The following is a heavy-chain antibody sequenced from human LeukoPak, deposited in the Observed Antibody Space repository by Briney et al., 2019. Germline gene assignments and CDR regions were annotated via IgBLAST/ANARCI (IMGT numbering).Heavy chain of an antibody. Sequence: SETLSLTCTVSGGSISSGGYYWSWIRQHPGKGLEWIGYIYYSGSTYYSPSLKSRVTISVDTSKNQFSLKLSSVTAADTAVYYCARDLDAGFDYWGQGTLVTVSS. CDR2: IYYSGST. V-gene: IGHV4-31*03. D-gene: IGHD6-13*01. CDR3: ARDLDAGFDY. CDR1: GGSISSGGYY. J-gene: IGHJ4*02.